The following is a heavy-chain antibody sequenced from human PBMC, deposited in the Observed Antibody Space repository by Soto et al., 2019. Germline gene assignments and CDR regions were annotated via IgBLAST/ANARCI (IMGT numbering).Heavy chain of an antibody. Sequence: SVKVSCKASGGTFSSYAISWVRQAPGQGLEWMGGIIPIFGTANYAQKFQGRVTITADESTSTAYMELSSLRSEDTAVYYCARDSQRYSYGGTHYYYYGMDVWGQGTTVTVSS. D-gene: IGHD5-18*01. V-gene: IGHV1-69*13. J-gene: IGHJ6*02. CDR2: IIPIFGTA. CDR3: ARDSQRYSYGGTHYYYYGMDV. CDR1: GGTFSSYA.